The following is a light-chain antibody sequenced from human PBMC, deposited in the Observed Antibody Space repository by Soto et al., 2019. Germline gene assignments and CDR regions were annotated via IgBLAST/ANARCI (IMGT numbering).Light chain of an antibody. CDR3: QQSDNTPPT. Sequence: DVQMTQSPSSLSASVGDRVTISCRASQSIANYLNWYQQKPGEAPKLLINAASSLQSGVPPRFSGSGSGTDFTLTISSLHPEDFATYYCQQSDNTPPTFGQGTKVAIQ. CDR1: QSIANY. J-gene: IGKJ1*01. V-gene: IGKV1-39*01. CDR2: AAS.